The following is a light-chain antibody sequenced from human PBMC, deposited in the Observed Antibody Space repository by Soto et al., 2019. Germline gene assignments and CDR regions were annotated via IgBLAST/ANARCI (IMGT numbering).Light chain of an antibody. J-gene: IGKJ1*01. CDR1: QSISSW. CDR2: DAS. CDR3: QQYSTYPWT. V-gene: IGKV1-5*01. Sequence: DMQMTQSPSTLSASVGDRVTITCRASQSISSWLAWYQQKPGKAPKVLIFDASSLESGVPSRFSGSGSATEFTLTISSLQPDDLANYYCQQYSTYPWTFGQGTKVDIK.